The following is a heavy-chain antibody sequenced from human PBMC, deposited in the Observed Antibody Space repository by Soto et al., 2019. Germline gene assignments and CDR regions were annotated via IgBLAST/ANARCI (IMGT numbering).Heavy chain of an antibody. J-gene: IGHJ3*02. V-gene: IGHV4-30-4*02. CDR2: IYYSGST. CDR1: GGSISSGDYY. D-gene: IGHD3-9*01. CDR3: ARDGISNYDILTGYPPDFDI. Sequence: PSDTLSLTCTVSGGSISSGDYYWSWIRQPPGKGLEWIGYIYYSGSTYYNPSLKSRVTISVDTSKNQFSLKLSSVTAADTAVYYCARDGISNYDILTGYPPDFDIWGQGTMVTVSS.